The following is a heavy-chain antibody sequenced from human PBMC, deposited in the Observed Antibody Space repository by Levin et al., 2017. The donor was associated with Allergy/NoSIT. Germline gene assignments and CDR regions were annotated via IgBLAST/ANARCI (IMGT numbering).Heavy chain of an antibody. CDR1: GFTFSSYG. V-gene: IGHV3-33*01. CDR2: IWDDGYKK. CDR3: ARVLRFSYYYYMDV. J-gene: IGHJ6*03. Sequence: GESLKISCAASGFTFSSYGMHWVRQAPGKGLEWVAVIWDDGYKKYYADSVKGRFTISRDNSKNTLYLQMNSLRAEDTAVYYCARVLRFSYYYYMDVWGKGTTVTVSS. D-gene: IGHD5-12*01.